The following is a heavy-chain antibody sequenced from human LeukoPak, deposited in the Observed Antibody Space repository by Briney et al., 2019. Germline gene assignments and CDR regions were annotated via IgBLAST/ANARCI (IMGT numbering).Heavy chain of an antibody. CDR2: IYTSGST. CDR1: GGSTSTYY. Sequence: SETLSLTCTVSGGSTSTYYWSWIRQPAGKGLEWIGRIYTSGSTNYNPSLKSRVTMSVDTSKNQFSLKVSSVTAADTAVYYCARTRYDYYDSSGEVSYYMDVWGKGTTVTISS. J-gene: IGHJ6*03. V-gene: IGHV4-4*07. CDR3: ARTRYDYYDSSGEVSYYMDV. D-gene: IGHD3-22*01.